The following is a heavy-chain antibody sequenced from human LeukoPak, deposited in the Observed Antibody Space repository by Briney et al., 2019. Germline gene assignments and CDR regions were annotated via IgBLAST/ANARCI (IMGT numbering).Heavy chain of an antibody. CDR3: LRDRYSSNFPVPTNDY. Sequence: PGRSLRLSCTASGFTFGDYAMTWVRQAPGKGLECVAFISSKAYGWTTEYDASVKGRFTISRDDSKNIAYLQMNSLKTEDTALYYCLRDRYSSNFPVPTNDYWGQGTLVTVSS. J-gene: IGHJ4*02. CDR1: GFTFGDYA. CDR2: ISSKAYGWTT. V-gene: IGHV3-49*04. D-gene: IGHD4-23*01.